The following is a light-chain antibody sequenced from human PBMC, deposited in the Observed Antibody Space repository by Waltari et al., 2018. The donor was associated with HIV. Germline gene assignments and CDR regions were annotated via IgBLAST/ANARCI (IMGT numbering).Light chain of an antibody. V-gene: IGKV3-15*01. CDR2: GAS. J-gene: IGKJ1*01. Sequence: DIVMTQTPATLSVSPGERATLSCRASQSVSSNLAWYQQKPGQAPRLLIYGASTRATGIPARFSGSWYGTEFTLTISSLQSEDFAVYYCQQYNNWPWTFGQGTKVEIK. CDR3: QQYNNWPWT. CDR1: QSVSSN.